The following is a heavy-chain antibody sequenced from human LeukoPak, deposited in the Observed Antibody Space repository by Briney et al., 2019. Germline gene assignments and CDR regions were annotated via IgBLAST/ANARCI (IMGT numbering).Heavy chain of an antibody. CDR2: IWYDGSNK. CDR3: ARDHNWNSLDY. D-gene: IGHD1-1*01. V-gene: IGHV3-33*08. Sequence: GGSLRLSCAASGFTFSSYSMNWVRQAPGKGLEWVAIIWYDGSNKYYADSVKGRFTISRDNSKNTVHLQMNSLRAEDTAVYYCARDHNWNSLDYWGQGTLVTVSS. J-gene: IGHJ4*02. CDR1: GFTFSSYS.